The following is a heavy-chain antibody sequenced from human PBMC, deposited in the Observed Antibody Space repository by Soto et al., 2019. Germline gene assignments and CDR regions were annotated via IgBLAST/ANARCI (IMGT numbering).Heavy chain of an antibody. Sequence: GGSLRLSCAVSGVTLSNVWMNWVRQAPGKGPEWVGRIKSKTDGGTVEYAAPVKDRFTISRDDSENTLYLQMNSLKTEDTAVYYCTTDPVTMIVVVPSSGWGQGTLVTVSS. CDR2: IKSKTDGGTV. V-gene: IGHV3-15*07. CDR3: TTDPVTMIVVVPSSG. CDR1: GVTLSNVW. D-gene: IGHD3-22*01. J-gene: IGHJ4*01.